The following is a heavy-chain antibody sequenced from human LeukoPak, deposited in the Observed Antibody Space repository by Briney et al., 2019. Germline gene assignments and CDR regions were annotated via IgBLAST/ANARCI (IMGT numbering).Heavy chain of an antibody. CDR3: ARGTGLFDY. J-gene: IGHJ4*02. Sequence: PGGSLRLSCIASGFTFSSYSMNWVRQAPGKGLEWVSYISSSSSTIYYADSVKGRFTISRDNAKNSLYLQMNSLRAEDTAVYYCARGTGLFDYWGQGTLVTVSS. V-gene: IGHV3-48*01. CDR2: ISSSSSTI. CDR1: GFTFSSYS. D-gene: IGHD1-1*01.